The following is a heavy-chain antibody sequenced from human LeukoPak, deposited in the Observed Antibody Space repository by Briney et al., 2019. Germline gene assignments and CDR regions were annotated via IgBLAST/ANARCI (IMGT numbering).Heavy chain of an antibody. V-gene: IGHV4-59*01. CDR2: IYYSGST. J-gene: IGHJ6*02. CDR3: ARSTEGYDFWSGYPYYYYGMDV. CDR1: GGSISSYY. Sequence: SETLSLTCTVSGGSISSYYWSWIRQPPGKGLEWIGYIYYSGSTNYNPSLKSRVTISVDTSKNQFSLKLSSVTAADTAVYYCARSTEGYDFWSGYPYYYYGMDVWGQGPRSPSP. D-gene: IGHD3-3*01.